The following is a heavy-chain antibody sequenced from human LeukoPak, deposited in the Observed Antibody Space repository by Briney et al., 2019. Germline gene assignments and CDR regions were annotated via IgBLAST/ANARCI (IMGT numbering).Heavy chain of an antibody. D-gene: IGHD1-26*01. J-gene: IGHJ6*02. CDR3: ARHPRIVGATFYYYGMDI. Sequence: SETLSLTCSVSGGSISDYYWSWIRQPAGKGLEWIGRIYTSGITNYNPSLKSRVTISVDTSKNQFSLKLSSVTAADTAVYYCARHPRIVGATFYYYGMDIWGQGTTVTVSS. V-gene: IGHV4-4*07. CDR1: GGSISDYY. CDR2: IYTSGIT.